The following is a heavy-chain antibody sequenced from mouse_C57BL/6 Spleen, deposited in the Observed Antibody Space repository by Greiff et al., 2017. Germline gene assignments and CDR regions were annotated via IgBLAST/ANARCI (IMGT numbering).Heavy chain of an antibody. CDR2: IYPSDSET. V-gene: IGHV1-61*01. CDR3: ARGPGTGGDY. Sequence: QVQLQQPGAELVRPGSSVKLSCKASGYTFTSYWMDLVKQRPGQGLEWIGNIYPSDSETHYNQKFKDKATLTVDKSSSTAYMQLSSLTSEDSAVYYCARGPGTGGDYWGQGTTLTVSS. CDR1: GYTFTSYW. J-gene: IGHJ2*01. D-gene: IGHD4-1*01.